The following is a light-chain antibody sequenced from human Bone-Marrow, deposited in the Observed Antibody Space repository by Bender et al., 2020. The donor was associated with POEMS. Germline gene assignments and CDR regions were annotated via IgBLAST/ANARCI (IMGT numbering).Light chain of an antibody. CDR1: SSYFVPYYY. CDR3: CSYASNHLV. V-gene: IGLV2-11*01. J-gene: IGLJ3*02. Sequence: QYALTQPRSVSGSPGQSVTISCAGTSSYFVPYYYVSRYLHHPGEAPKFVIYDSTKRHSGVPDRFSGSKSDNTASLTISGLQAVDEADYYCCSYASNHLVFCGGTKVTVL. CDR2: DST.